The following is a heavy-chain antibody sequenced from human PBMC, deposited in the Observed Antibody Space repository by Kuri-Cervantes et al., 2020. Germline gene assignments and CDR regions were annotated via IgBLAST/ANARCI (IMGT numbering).Heavy chain of an antibody. Sequence: ASVKVSCKASGYTFTSYAMHWVRQAPGQRLEWMGWINAGNGNTKYSQKFQGRVTLTRDTSASTAYMELSSLRSDDTAVYYCARESGDYDILTGHDAHYDYWGQGTLVTVSS. CDR1: GYTFTSYA. V-gene: IGHV1-3*01. D-gene: IGHD3-9*01. J-gene: IGHJ4*02. CDR3: ARESGDYDILTGHDAHYDY. CDR2: INAGNGNT.